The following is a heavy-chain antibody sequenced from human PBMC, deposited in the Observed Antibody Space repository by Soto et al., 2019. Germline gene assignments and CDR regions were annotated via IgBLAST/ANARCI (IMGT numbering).Heavy chain of an antibody. CDR3: AKARDAMNHVRWVDP. Sequence: GGSLRLSGAASGFSISNYAMTWVRQAPGKGLEWVSGIRGSGGSTYYADSVKGRFIISRDNSKNTLYLQRNSLRAQDTAIYSCAKARDAMNHVRWVDPWGQAILITVSS. J-gene: IGHJ5*02. CDR2: IRGSGGST. D-gene: IGHD3-10*01. V-gene: IGHV3-23*01. CDR1: GFSISNYA.